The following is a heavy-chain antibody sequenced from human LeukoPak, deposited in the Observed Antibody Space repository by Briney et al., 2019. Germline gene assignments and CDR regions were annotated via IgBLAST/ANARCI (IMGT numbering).Heavy chain of an antibody. V-gene: IGHV3-23*01. CDR2: ISGSGGST. CDR1: GFTFSDYY. CDR3: AKDLRGVGSLDY. Sequence: GGSLRLSCAASGFTFSDYYMSWIRQAPGKGLEWVSAISGSGGSTYYADSVKGRFTISRDNSKNTLYLQMNSLRAEDTAVYYCAKDLRGVGSLDYWGQETLVTVSS. J-gene: IGHJ4*02. D-gene: IGHD4-17*01.